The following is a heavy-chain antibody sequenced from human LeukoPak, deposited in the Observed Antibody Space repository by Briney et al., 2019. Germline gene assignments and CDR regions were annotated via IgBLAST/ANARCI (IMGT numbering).Heavy chain of an antibody. V-gene: IGHV3-66*01. CDR2: IYSGGST. Sequence: PGGSLRLSCAASGFTVSSNYMSWVRQAPGKGLEWVSVIYSGGSTYYADSVKGRFTISRDNSKNTLYLQMNSLKTEDTAVYYCTLPAPPYGPDAFDIWGQGTMVTVSS. D-gene: IGHD3-10*01. CDR1: GFTVSSNY. J-gene: IGHJ3*02. CDR3: TLPAPPYGPDAFDI.